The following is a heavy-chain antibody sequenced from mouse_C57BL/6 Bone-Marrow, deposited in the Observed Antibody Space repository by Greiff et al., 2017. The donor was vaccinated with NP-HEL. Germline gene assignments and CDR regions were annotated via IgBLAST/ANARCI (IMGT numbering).Heavy chain of an antibody. CDR2: IYPRDGST. V-gene: IGHV1-78*01. CDR3: ASIPSVGGPWFAY. J-gene: IGHJ3*01. D-gene: IGHD3-3*01. CDR1: GYTFTDHT. Sequence: VQLQESDAELVKPGASVKISCKVSGYTFTDHTIHWMKQRPEQGLEWIGYIYPRDGSTKYNEKFKGKATLTADKSSSTAYMQLNSLTSEDAAVYFCASIPSVGGPWFAYWGQGTLVTVSA.